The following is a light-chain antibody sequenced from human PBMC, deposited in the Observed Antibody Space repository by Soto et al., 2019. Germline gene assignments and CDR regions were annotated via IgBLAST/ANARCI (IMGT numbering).Light chain of an antibody. Sequence: DIQMTQSPSTLSASIGDRVTITCRASESIRTWLAWYQHKPGKAPKFLIYDASSLESGVPSRFSGSGSWTEFTLNISNLQPDDFATYFCQQYHNYPRTFGQGTKVEIK. CDR2: DAS. CDR3: QQYHNYPRT. V-gene: IGKV1-5*01. CDR1: ESIRTW. J-gene: IGKJ1*01.